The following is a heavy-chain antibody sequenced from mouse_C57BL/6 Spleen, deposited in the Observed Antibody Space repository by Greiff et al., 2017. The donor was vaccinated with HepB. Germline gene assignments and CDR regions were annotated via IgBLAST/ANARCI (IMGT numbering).Heavy chain of an antibody. J-gene: IGHJ4*01. Sequence: EVQLQQSGTVLARPGASVKMSCKTSGYTFTSYWMHWVKQRPGQGLELIGAIYPGNSDTSYNQKFKGKAKLTAVTSASTAYMELSSLTNEDSAVYYCTRNYYGSSPYAMDYWGQGTSVTVSS. D-gene: IGHD1-1*01. CDR3: TRNYYGSSPYAMDY. V-gene: IGHV1-5*01. CDR1: GYTFTSYW. CDR2: IYPGNSDT.